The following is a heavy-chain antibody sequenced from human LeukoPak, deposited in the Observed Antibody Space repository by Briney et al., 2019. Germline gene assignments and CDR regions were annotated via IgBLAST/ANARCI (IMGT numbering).Heavy chain of an antibody. CDR2: ISDSGGRT. CDR1: GFTFINYA. V-gene: IGHV3-23*01. Sequence: PGGSLRLSCAASGFTFINYAMNWVRQAPGRGLEWVSFISDSGGRTYYAESVKGRFAISRDNAKNTVYLQMNSLRAEDAAVYYCATSRTFDYWGQGTLVTVSS. J-gene: IGHJ4*02. CDR3: ATSRTFDY. D-gene: IGHD1-1*01.